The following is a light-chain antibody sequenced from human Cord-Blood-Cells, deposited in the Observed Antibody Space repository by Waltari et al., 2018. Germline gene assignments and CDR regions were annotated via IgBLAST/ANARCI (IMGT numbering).Light chain of an antibody. J-gene: IGKJ3*01. V-gene: IGKV1-27*01. CDR2: AAS. Sequence: DIQMTQSPSSLSASVGDRVTITCRASQDISNYLAWYQQKQGKVPKLLIYAASTLQSGVPSRFSGSGSGTDFTLTISSLQPEDVATYYCQKYNSALFTFGPGTKVDIK. CDR3: QKYNSALFT. CDR1: QDISNY.